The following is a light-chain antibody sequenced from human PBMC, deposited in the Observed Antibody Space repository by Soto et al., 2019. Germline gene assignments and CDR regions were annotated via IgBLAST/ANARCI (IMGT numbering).Light chain of an antibody. J-gene: IGLJ2*01. CDR1: SSDVGGHDY. Sequence: QSALTQPASVSGSPGQSVTISCTGTSSDVGGHDYVSWYQQHPGNAPKLMIYQVTKWPSGVSRRFSASKSGNTASLTISGLQPEDEAEYYCGSYTSSGTLVFGGGTKLTVL. CDR2: QVT. CDR3: GSYTSSGTLV. V-gene: IGLV2-14*03.